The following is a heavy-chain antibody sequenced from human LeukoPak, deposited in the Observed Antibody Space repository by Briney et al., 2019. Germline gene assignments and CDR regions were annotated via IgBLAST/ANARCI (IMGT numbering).Heavy chain of an antibody. CDR1: GFTFSSYS. J-gene: IGHJ4*02. V-gene: IGHV3-21*04. CDR3: ARGDLKVRGPGVTDY. D-gene: IGHD3-10*01. CDR2: ISSSSSYV. Sequence: GGSLRLSCAASGFTFSSYSMNWVRQAPGKGLEWVSSISSSSSYVYYADSVKGRFTISRDNAKNSLYLQMNSLTSDDTAVYYCARGDLKVRGPGVTDYWGQGTRVTVSS.